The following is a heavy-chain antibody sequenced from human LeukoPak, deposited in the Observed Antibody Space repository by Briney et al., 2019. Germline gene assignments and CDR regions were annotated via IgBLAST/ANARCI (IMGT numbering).Heavy chain of an antibody. CDR3: ARELYYYDSSGYYYRSWYFDL. D-gene: IGHD3-22*01. Sequence: LPGGSLRLSCAASGFTVSSNYMSWVRQAPGKGLEGVSVIYSGGSTYYADSVKGRFTISRDNSKNTLYLQMNSLRAEDTAVYYCARELYYYDSSGYYYRSWYFDLWGRGTLVTVSS. CDR1: GFTVSSNY. J-gene: IGHJ2*01. V-gene: IGHV3-53*01. CDR2: IYSGGST.